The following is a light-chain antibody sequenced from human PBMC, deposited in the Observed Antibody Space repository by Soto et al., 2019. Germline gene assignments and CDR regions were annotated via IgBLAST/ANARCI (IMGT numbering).Light chain of an antibody. J-gene: IGLJ1*01. Sequence: QSALTQPASVSGSPGQSITISCTGTSSDVGGYNYVSWYQQHPGKAPKLMIYEVTNRPSGVSNRFSGSKSGNTASLTISGLQADDEADYYCSSYTSSITYVFGTGPKLTVL. CDR2: EVT. CDR1: SSDVGGYNY. V-gene: IGLV2-14*01. CDR3: SSYTSSITYV.